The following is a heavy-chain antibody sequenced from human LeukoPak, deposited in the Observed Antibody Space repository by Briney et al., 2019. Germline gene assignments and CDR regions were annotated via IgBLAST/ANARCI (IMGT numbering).Heavy chain of an antibody. J-gene: IGHJ6*03. CDR2: ISGSGGST. D-gene: IGHD3-10*01. V-gene: IGHV3-23*01. CDR1: GFTFSSYA. Sequence: PGGSLRLSCAASGFTFSSYAMSWVRQAPGKGLEWVSAISGSGGSTYYADSVEGRFTISRDNSKNTLYLQMNSLRAEDTAVYYCAKIRGRLTMVRGVSGPMDVWGKGTTVTVSS. CDR3: AKIRGRLTMVRGVSGPMDV.